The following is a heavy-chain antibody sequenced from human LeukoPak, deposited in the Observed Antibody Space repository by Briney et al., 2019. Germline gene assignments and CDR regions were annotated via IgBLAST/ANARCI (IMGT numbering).Heavy chain of an antibody. D-gene: IGHD3-3*01. V-gene: IGHV4-39*01. J-gene: IGHJ5*02. CDR1: GGSISSSSYY. CDR2: ICYSGST. CDR3: ASHSGRYDFWSGYYLGWFDP. Sequence: SETLSLTCTVSGGSISSSSYYWGWIRQPPGKGLEWIGSICYSGSTYYNPSLKSRVTITVDTSKNQFSLKLSSVTAADTAVYYCASHSGRYDFWSGYYLGWFDPWGQGTLVTVSS.